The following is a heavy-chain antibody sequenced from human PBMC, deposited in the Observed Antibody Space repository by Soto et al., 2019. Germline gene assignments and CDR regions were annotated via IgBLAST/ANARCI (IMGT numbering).Heavy chain of an antibody. J-gene: IGHJ3*02. D-gene: IGHD5-12*01. Sequence: SVKVSCKASGGTFSSYAISCVRQAPGQGLEWMGGIIPIFGTANYAQKFQGRVTITADESTSTAYMELSSLRSEDTAVYYCARDPSFRDATIPGDLDDAFDIWGQGTMVTVSS. CDR1: GGTFSSYA. CDR2: IIPIFGTA. V-gene: IGHV1-69*13. CDR3: ARDPSFRDATIPGDLDDAFDI.